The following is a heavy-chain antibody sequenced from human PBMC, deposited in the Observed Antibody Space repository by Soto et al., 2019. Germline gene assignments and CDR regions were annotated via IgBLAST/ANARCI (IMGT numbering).Heavy chain of an antibody. CDR2: IIPIFGTA. D-gene: IGHD3-22*01. Sequence: QVQLVQSGAEVKKPGSSVKVSCKASGVTFSSYAISWVRQAPGQGLEWMGGIIPIFGTANYAQKFQGRVTITADDSTSTGDMELSSLRSEHTAVYYCARGSDYDSSGYYDSWFDPWGQGTLVTVSS. CDR1: GVTFSSYA. V-gene: IGHV1-69*12. CDR3: ARGSDYDSSGYYDSWFDP. J-gene: IGHJ5*02.